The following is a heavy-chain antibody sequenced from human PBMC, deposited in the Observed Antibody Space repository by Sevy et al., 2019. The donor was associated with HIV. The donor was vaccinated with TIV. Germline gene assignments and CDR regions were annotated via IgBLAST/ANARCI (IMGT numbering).Heavy chain of an antibody. CDR1: GGSISSGDYY. CDR2: ICYSGST. Sequence: SETLSLTCTVSGGSISSGDYYWSWIRQPPGKGLEWIGYICYSGSTYYNPSLKSRVTISVDTSKNQFSLKLSSVTAADTAVYYCASVHPDIVVVPAAMGGHIDYWGQGTLVTVSS. D-gene: IGHD2-2*01. J-gene: IGHJ4*02. V-gene: IGHV4-30-4*01. CDR3: ASVHPDIVVVPAAMGGHIDY.